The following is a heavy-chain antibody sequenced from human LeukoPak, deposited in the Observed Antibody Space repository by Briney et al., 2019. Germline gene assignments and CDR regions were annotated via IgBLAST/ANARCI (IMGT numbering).Heavy chain of an antibody. J-gene: IGHJ3*02. CDR2: IYYRGST. CDR3: ASSVSPFTVNSAFDI. D-gene: IGHD3-22*01. Sequence: SSETLSLTCTVSGGSISSSGCYWGWIRQPPGKGLEWIGSIYYRGSTYYNPSLKSRVTISVDTSKNQFSLQLNSVTPEDTAVYYCASSVSPFTVNSAFDIWGQGTMVTVSS. V-gene: IGHV4-39*07. CDR1: GGSISSSGCY.